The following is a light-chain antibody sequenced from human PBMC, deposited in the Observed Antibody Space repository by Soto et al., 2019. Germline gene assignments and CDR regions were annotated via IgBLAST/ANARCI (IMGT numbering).Light chain of an antibody. V-gene: IGKV3-20*01. CDR1: QSISGT. CDR2: GAS. J-gene: IGKJ1*01. Sequence: IVLTHSPGTLSFSPPRSSTLSFRSSQSISGTLAWYQQKPGQAPRLLIYGASSRATGIPDRFSGSGSGTDFALTISRLEPEDSAVYYCQQYGSSVWTFGQGTKVDIK. CDR3: QQYGSSVWT.